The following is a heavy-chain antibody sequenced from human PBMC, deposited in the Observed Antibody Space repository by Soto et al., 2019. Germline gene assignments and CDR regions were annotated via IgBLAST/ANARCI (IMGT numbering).Heavy chain of an antibody. CDR1: GFTFSSHG. Sequence: QVQLVESGGGVVRPGRSLRLSCAASGFTFSSHGMHWVRQAPGKGLEWVAIISYDGSNKYYTDSMKGRFTISRDNSKNTLYLQMNSLRPEDTAVYYCAKGTGYGDYASHYWGQGTLVTVSS. V-gene: IGHV3-30*18. J-gene: IGHJ4*02. CDR3: AKGTGYGDYASHY. D-gene: IGHD4-17*01. CDR2: ISYDGSNK.